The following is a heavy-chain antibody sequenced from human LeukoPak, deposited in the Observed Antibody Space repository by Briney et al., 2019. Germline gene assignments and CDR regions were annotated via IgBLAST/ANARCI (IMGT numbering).Heavy chain of an antibody. V-gene: IGHV3-7*01. D-gene: IGHD6-19*01. J-gene: IGHJ3*02. Sequence: GGSLRLSCAASGFTFSSYWMSWVRQAPGKELEWVANIKQDGSEKDYVDSVKGRFTISRDNAKNSLYLQMNSLRAEDTAVYYCARESVVAGTDDAFDIWGQGTMVTVSS. CDR1: GFTFSSYW. CDR2: IKQDGSEK. CDR3: ARESVVAGTDDAFDI.